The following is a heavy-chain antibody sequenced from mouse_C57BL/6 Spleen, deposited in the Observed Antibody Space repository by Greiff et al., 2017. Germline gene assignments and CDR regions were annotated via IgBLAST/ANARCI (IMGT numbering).Heavy chain of an antibody. Sequence: ESGPGLVKPSQSLSLTCSVTGYSITSGYYWNWIRQFPGNKLEWMGYISYYGSNNYNPSLKNRISITRDTSKNQFFLKLNSVTTEDTATYYCARRLPFDYWGQGTTLTVSS. D-gene: IGHD3-2*02. CDR1: GYSITSGYY. V-gene: IGHV3-6*01. J-gene: IGHJ2*01. CDR2: ISYYGSN. CDR3: ARRLPFDY.